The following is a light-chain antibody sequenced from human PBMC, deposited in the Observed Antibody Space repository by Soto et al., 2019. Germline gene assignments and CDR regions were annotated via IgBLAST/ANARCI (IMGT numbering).Light chain of an antibody. Sequence: EIVITQSPATLSVSPGERATISCRASRSVSSNLAWYQQKPGQAPRLLIYGASTRATGIPARFSGSGSGTEFTLTISSFQSEDFAVYYCQQYNNWPPWTFGQGTKVDIK. J-gene: IGKJ1*01. CDR2: GAS. V-gene: IGKV3-15*01. CDR3: QQYNNWPPWT. CDR1: RSVSSN.